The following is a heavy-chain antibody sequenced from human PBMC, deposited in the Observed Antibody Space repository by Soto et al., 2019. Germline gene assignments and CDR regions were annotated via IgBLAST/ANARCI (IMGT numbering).Heavy chain of an antibody. D-gene: IGHD4-17*01. Sequence: QVQLQESGPGLVKPSETLSLTCTVSGGSISGYYWSWIRQPAGKRLEWIGRIYASGNTNKNPSLKNRVTMSVDTSKNQFSLRLNSVTAADTAVYYCARVGRTRATVTTDAFDVWGQGTKVTVSS. CDR2: IYASGNT. CDR1: GGSISGYY. CDR3: ARVGRTRATVTTDAFDV. J-gene: IGHJ3*01. V-gene: IGHV4-4*07.